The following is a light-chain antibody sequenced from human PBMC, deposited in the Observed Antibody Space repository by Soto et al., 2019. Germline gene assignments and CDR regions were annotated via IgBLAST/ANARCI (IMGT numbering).Light chain of an antibody. Sequence: QSVLTQPRSVSGSPGQSVTISCTGTSSDVGGYDYVSWYQQHPDKAPKLMIYDVSKRPSGVPDRFSGSKSGNTASLTISGLQAEDEADYYCYSYAGSSYVFGPGTKVTVL. CDR1: SSDVGGYDY. CDR2: DVS. J-gene: IGLJ1*01. CDR3: YSYAGSSYV. V-gene: IGLV2-11*01.